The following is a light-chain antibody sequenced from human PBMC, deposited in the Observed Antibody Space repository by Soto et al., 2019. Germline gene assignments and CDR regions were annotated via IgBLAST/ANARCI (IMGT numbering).Light chain of an antibody. V-gene: IGLV1-40*01. J-gene: IGLJ3*02. CDR1: SSNLGAGYD. Sequence: QSVLTQPPSVSGAPGQRVTLSCTGTSSNLGAGYDVHWYQQLPGAAPKLVIFGNRNRPSGVPERFSGSKSGTSASLAITGLQAEDEADYCCQAYDYSLTASVFGGGTKLTVL. CDR2: GNR. CDR3: QAYDYSLTASV.